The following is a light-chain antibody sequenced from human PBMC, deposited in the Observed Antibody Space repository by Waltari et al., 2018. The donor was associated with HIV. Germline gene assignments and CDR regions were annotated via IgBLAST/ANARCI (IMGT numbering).Light chain of an antibody. J-gene: IGLJ3*02. Sequence: QSALTPPRSVSGSPGQSVTISCTGTSSDVGGYNFVSWYQQHPGKAPKPVIYDVSKWPSGVPDRFSGSKSGNTASLTISGLQAEDEADYYCCSYTGSYTWVFGGGTELTVL. CDR3: CSYTGSYTWV. CDR1: SSDVGGYNF. V-gene: IGLV2-11*01. CDR2: DVS.